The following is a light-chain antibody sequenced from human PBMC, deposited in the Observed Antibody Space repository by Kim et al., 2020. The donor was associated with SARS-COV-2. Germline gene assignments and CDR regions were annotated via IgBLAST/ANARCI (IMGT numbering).Light chain of an antibody. CDR1: QSISSW. CDR3: QQYNSSPLT. Sequence: ASVGDRVTITCRASQSISSWLAWYQQKPRKAPKLLIYEASSLQSGVPSRFSGSGSGTEFTLTISSLQPDDFATYYCQQYNSSPLTFGGGTKVDIK. J-gene: IGKJ4*01. V-gene: IGKV1-5*03. CDR2: EAS.